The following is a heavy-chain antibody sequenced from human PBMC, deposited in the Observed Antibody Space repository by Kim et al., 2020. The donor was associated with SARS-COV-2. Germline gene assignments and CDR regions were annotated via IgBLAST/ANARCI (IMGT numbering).Heavy chain of an antibody. D-gene: IGHD1-26*01. CDR3: AKGAWWELLLHWYFDL. Sequence: SVKGRFTISRDKSKNTLYLQMNSLRAEDTAVYYCAKGAWWELLLHWYFDLWGRGTLVTVSS. J-gene: IGHJ2*01. V-gene: IGHV3-23*01.